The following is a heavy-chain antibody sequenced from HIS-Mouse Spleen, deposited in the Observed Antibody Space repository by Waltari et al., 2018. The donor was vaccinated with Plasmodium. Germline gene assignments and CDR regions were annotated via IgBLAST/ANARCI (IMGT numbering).Heavy chain of an antibody. V-gene: IGHV3-7*01. CDR1: GFTFSSYW. D-gene: IGHD6-13*01. CDR3: ASSWYWYFDL. Sequence: EVQLVESGGGLVQPGGSLRLSCAASGFTFSSYWMSWVRQAPGKGREWVANIKQEGSGKYYVDSVKGRFTISRDNAKNSLYRQMNSLRAEDTAVYYCASSWYWYFDLWGRGTLVTVSS. CDR2: IKQEGSGK. J-gene: IGHJ2*01.